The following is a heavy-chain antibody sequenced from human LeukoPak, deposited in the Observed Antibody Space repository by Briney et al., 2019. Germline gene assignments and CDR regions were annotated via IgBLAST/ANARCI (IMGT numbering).Heavy chain of an antibody. CDR1: GFTFSGSA. D-gene: IGHD1-26*01. CDR2: IRSKANSYAT. V-gene: IGHV3-73*01. CDR3: TSPRRGGATNYYYYYMDV. J-gene: IGHJ6*03. Sequence: GGSLRLSCAASGFTFSGSAMHWVRQASGKGLEWVGRIRSKANSYATAYAASVKGRFTISRDDSKNTAYLQMNSLKTEDTAVYYCTSPRRGGATNYYYYYMDVWGKGTTVTVSS.